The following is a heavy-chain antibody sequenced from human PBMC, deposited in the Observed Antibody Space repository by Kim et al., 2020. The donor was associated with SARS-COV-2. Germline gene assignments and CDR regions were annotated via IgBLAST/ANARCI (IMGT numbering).Heavy chain of an antibody. Sequence: ASVKVSCKVSGYTLTELSMHWVRQAPGKGLEWMGGFDPEDGETIYAQKFQGRVTMTEDTSTDTAYMELSSLRSEDTAEYYCATLDSSGYYKGYYFDYWGQGTLVTVSS. CDR3: ATLDSSGYYKGYYFDY. D-gene: IGHD3-22*01. CDR2: FDPEDGET. V-gene: IGHV1-24*01. J-gene: IGHJ4*02. CDR1: GYTLTELS.